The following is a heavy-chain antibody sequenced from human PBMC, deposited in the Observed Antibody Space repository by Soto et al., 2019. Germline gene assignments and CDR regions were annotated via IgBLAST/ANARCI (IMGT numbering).Heavy chain of an antibody. Sequence: PSETLSLTCTVSGGSISSGGYYWSWIRQHPGKGLEWIGYIYYSGSTYYNPSLKSRVTISVDTSKNQFSLKLSSVTAADTAVYYCATLQDYYDSSGYPDYWGQGTLVTVSS. CDR1: GGSISSGGYY. V-gene: IGHV4-31*02. D-gene: IGHD3-22*01. J-gene: IGHJ4*02. CDR2: IYYSGST. CDR3: ATLQDYYDSSGYPDY.